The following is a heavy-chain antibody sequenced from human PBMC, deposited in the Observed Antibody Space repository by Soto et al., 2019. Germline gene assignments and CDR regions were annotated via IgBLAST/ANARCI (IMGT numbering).Heavy chain of an antibody. D-gene: IGHD2-21*02. CDR3: TTGVTSRGMDV. CDR1: GFTFSNAW. CDR2: IKTKTDGGTT. V-gene: IGHV3-15*01. Sequence: EVQLVESGGGLVKPGGSIRLSCAASGFTFSNAWMSWVRQAPGKGLEWVGRIKTKTDGGTTDYAAPVKGRFTISRDDSKNTLYLQMNSLKTEDTAVYYCTTGVTSRGMDVWGQGTTVTVSS. J-gene: IGHJ6*02.